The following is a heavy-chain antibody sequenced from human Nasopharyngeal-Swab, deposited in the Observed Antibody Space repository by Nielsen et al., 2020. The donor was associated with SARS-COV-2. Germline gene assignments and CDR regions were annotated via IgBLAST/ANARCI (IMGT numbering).Heavy chain of an antibody. D-gene: IGHD4/OR15-4a*01. V-gene: IGHV3-21*06. CDR1: GFTFSSYG. Sequence: GESLKISCAASGFTFSSYGMHWVRQAPGKGLEWVSSVSSSGSYISYADSLKGRFTISRDNVKNTLYLQMNSLRAEDTAVYYCARSRTDYGGTWYDAFDIWGQGTLVIVSS. J-gene: IGHJ3*02. CDR2: VSSSGSYI. CDR3: ARSRTDYGGTWYDAFDI.